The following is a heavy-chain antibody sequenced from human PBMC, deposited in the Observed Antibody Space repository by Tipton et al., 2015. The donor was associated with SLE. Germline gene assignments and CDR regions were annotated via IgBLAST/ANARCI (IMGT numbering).Heavy chain of an antibody. CDR3: ARLFAGGWGNY. J-gene: IGHJ4*02. CDR1: GYSISSGYY. V-gene: IGHV4-38-2*02. Sequence: TLSLTCTVSGYSISSGYYWGWIRQPPGKGLEWIGSIYHSGNTYYNPSLKSRVTISVDTPKNQFSLKLSSVTAADSAVYYCARLFAGGWGNYWGQGTLVTVSS. CDR2: IYHSGNT. D-gene: IGHD3-16*01.